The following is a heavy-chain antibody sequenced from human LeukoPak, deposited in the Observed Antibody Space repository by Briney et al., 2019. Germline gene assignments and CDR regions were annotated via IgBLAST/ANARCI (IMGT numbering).Heavy chain of an antibody. CDR1: GGSISSYY. D-gene: IGHD3-9*01. CDR2: IHNSGST. Sequence: PSETLSLTCTVSGGSISSYYWSWIRQPPGKGLEWIGYIHNSGSTNYNPSLKSRVTISVDTSKNQFSLKLSSVTAADTAVYYCASQDYDILTGYYVDKWGHGTLVTVSS. CDR3: ASQDYDILTGYYVDK. J-gene: IGHJ4*01. V-gene: IGHV4-59*01.